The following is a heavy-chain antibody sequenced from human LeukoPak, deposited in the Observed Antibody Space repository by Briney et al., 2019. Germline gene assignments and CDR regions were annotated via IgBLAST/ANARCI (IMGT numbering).Heavy chain of an antibody. CDR2: MNPNSGNT. D-gene: IGHD2-15*01. CDR3: ARVDGGYYYYYYMDV. CDR1: GYTFTSYD. J-gene: IGHJ6*03. V-gene: IGHV1-8*01. Sequence: ASVKVSCKASGYTFTSYDINWVRQATGQGLEWMGWMNPNSGNTGYAQKFQGRVTMTRNTSIGTAYMELSSLRSEDTAVYYCARVDGGYYYYYYMDVWGKGTTVTVSS.